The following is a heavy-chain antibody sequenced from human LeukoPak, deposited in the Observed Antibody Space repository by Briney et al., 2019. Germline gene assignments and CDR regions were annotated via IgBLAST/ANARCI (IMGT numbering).Heavy chain of an antibody. D-gene: IGHD2-15*01. CDR2: IMPIFGTA. V-gene: IGHV1-69*13. CDR3: ARGPEIVVTGTTFGAYKWFDP. J-gene: IGHJ5*02. CDR1: GGTFTNYP. Sequence: SVKVSCKTSGGTFTNYPISWVRQAPGKGLEWMGGIMPIFGTAHYVEKFRGRVTITADESTNTVFLEMRSLKSDDTAVYYCARGPEIVVTGTTFGAYKWFDPWGQGTLLIVSS.